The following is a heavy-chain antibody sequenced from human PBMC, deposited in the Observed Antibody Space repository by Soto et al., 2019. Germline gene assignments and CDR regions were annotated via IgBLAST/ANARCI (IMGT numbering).Heavy chain of an antibody. V-gene: IGHV1-69*04. CDR3: ARDSTNYYDSSGYGDCYFDL. D-gene: IGHD3-22*01. J-gene: IGHJ2*01. Sequence: SVKVSCKGSGGTFSSYTISWVRQAPGQGLEWMGRIIPILGIANYAQKFQGRVTITADKSTSTAYMELSSLRSEDTAVYYCARDSTNYYDSSGYGDCYFDLWGRGTLVTVSS. CDR2: IIPILGIA. CDR1: GGTFSSYT.